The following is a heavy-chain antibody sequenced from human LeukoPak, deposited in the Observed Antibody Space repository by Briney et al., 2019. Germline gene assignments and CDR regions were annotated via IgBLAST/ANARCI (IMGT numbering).Heavy chain of an antibody. V-gene: IGHV1-46*01. CDR1: GYTFTSYY. CDR2: INPSGGST. Sequence: ASVMVSCKASGYTFTSYYMHWVRQAPGQGLEWMGIINPSGGSTSYAQKFQGRVTMTRDTSTSTVYMELSSLRSEDTAVYYCARVSAGRAFDIWGQGTMVTVSS. CDR3: ARVSAGRAFDI. J-gene: IGHJ3*02.